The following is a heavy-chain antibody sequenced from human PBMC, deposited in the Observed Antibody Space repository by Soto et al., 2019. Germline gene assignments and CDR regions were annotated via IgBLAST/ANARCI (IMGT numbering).Heavy chain of an antibody. J-gene: IGHJ4*02. D-gene: IGHD2-2*01. CDR2: ISASNGNT. CDR1: GYTFTSYY. CDR3: AREDPPAHY. V-gene: IGHV1-18*01. Sequence: QVQLVQSGVEVKKPGASVKVSCKASGYTFTSYYISWVRKAPGQGLEWMGWISASNGNTNYAQKLQGRVTMTTDTSTSTAYRELRSLRSDDTAVYYCAREDPPAHYWGQGNLVTVSS.